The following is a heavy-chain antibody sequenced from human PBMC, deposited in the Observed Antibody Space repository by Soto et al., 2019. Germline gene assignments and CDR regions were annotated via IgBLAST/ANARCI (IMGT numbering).Heavy chain of an antibody. CDR3: ARNSRVDV. CDR1: GFTFTTYE. V-gene: IGHV3-48*03. D-gene: IGHD2-21*01. CDR2: ISSSGSSI. Sequence: PGGSLRLSCAASGFTFTTYEMNWVRQAPGKGLEWVSYISSSGSSIYYADSVKGRFTISRDNAKTSLYLQMNSLRAEDTAIYYCARNSRVDVWGQGTTVTVSS. J-gene: IGHJ6*02.